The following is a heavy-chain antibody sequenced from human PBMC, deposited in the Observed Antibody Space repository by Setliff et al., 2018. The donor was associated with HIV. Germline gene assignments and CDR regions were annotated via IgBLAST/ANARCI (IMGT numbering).Heavy chain of an antibody. J-gene: IGHJ4*02. CDR3: ARSPGVDTNMAFDY. Sequence: SETLSLICTVSGGSIINNFWSWIRLPPGKGLEYIGYIYYSGNTDYNPSLKSRVTISVDRSKNQFSLKLNSVTAADTAVYYCARSPGVDTNMAFDYWGQGMLVTVSS. CDR1: GGSIINNF. V-gene: IGHV4-59*01. CDR2: IYYSGNT. D-gene: IGHD5-18*01.